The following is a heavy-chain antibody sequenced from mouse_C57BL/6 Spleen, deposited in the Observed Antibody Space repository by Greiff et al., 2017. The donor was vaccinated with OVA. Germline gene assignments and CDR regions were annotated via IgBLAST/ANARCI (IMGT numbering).Heavy chain of an antibody. CDR3: ARGGVVDWYFDV. D-gene: IGHD1-1*01. CDR2: ISYSGST. J-gene: IGHJ1*03. V-gene: IGHV3-1*01. Sequence: EVQLQESGPGMVKPSQSLSLTCTVTGYSITSGYDWHWIRHFPGNKLEWMGYISYSGSTNYNPSLKSRISITHDTSKNHFFLKLNSVTTEDTATYYCARGGVVDWYFDVWGTGTTVTVSS. CDR1: GYSITSGYD.